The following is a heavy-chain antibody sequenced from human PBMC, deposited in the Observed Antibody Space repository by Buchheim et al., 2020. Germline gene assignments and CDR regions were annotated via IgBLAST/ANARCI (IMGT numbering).Heavy chain of an antibody. CDR2: IYHSGST. J-gene: IGHJ5*02. Sequence: QVQLQESGPRLVKPSGTLSLTCAVSGGSISSSNWWSWVRQPPGKGLEWIGEIYHSGSTNYNPSLKSRVTISANTSKNHFSLKLSSVTAADTAVYYCARDVGDYDFANNWFDPWGQGTL. D-gene: IGHD3-3*01. CDR1: GGSISSSNW. CDR3: ARDVGDYDFANNWFDP. V-gene: IGHV4-4*02.